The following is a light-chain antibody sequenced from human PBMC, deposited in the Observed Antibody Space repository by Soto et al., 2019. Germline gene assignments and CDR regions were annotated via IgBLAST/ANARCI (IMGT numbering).Light chain of an antibody. V-gene: IGLV2-23*01. Sequence: QSVLTQPASVSGSPGQSLTISCTGTSSDVGSSNFVSWYQQHPGKAPKLIIYEGSRRPSGVSGRFSGSKSGNAASLTISGLQAEDEADYYCCSFQGSSTFYVFGTGTKVTVL. CDR2: EGS. J-gene: IGLJ1*01. CDR3: CSFQGSSTFYV. CDR1: SSDVGSSNF.